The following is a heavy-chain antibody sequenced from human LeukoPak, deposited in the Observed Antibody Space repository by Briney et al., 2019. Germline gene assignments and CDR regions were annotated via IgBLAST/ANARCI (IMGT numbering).Heavy chain of an antibody. J-gene: IGHJ4*02. D-gene: IGHD7-27*01. CDR3: AKDGGLWVSAHWGDS. CDR1: GLTFSSYT. Sequence: GGSLRLSCAASGLTFSSYTMSWVRQAPGKGLEWVSTITTSDGNTYYADSVKGRFTVSRDNSKNTLYLQMNSLRAEDTAVYYCAKDGGLWVSAHWGDSWGRGTLVTVSS. CDR2: ITTSDGNT. V-gene: IGHV3-23*01.